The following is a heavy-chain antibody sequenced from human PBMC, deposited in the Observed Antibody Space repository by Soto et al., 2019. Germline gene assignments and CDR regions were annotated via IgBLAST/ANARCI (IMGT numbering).Heavy chain of an antibody. CDR1: GYTFTGYY. V-gene: IGHV1-2*02. CDR2: INPNSGGT. J-gene: IGHJ4*02. D-gene: IGHD1-7*01. Sequence: VASVKVSCKASGYTFTGYYMPWVRQAPGQGLEWMGWINPNSGGTNYAQKFQGRVTMTRDTSISTAYMELSRLRSDDTAVYYCARALGITGTTSFDGVDYWGQGTLVTVSS. CDR3: ARALGITGTTSFDGVDY.